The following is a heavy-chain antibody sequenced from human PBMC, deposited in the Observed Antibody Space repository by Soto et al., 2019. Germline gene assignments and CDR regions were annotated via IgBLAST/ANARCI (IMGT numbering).Heavy chain of an antibody. CDR3: ARGPRKYCSSTSCIDWFDP. V-gene: IGHV3-48*01. CDR1: GFTFSSYS. D-gene: IGHD2-2*01. Sequence: GGPLRVSCAASGFTFSSYSMNWVRQAQGKGLEWVSYISSSSSTIYYADSVKGRFTISRDNAKNSLYLQMNSLRAEDTAVYYCARGPRKYCSSTSCIDWFDPWGQGTLVTVSS. CDR2: ISSSSSTI. J-gene: IGHJ5*02.